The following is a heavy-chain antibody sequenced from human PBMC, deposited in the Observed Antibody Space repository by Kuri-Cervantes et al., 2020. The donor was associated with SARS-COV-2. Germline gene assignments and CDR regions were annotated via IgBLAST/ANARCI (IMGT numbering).Heavy chain of an antibody. CDR2: VYYSGST. V-gene: IGHV4-59*08. D-gene: IGHD3-3*01. CDR3: ARHVRPEITIFGVVITADYFDY. Sequence: SETLSLTCTVSGGSVSGYYWSWIRQPPGKGLEWIGYVYYSGSTYYNPSLRSRVSISLDTSKDQLSLNLTSVTAADTAVYYCARHVRPEITIFGVVITADYFDYWGQGTLVTVSS. CDR1: GGSVSGYY. J-gene: IGHJ4*02.